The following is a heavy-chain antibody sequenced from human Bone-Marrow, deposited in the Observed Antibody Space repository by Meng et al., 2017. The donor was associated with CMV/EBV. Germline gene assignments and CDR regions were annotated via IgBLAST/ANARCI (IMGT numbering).Heavy chain of an antibody. CDR2: INHSGST. V-gene: IGHV4-34*01. J-gene: IGHJ6*02. Sequence: SETLSLTCAVYGGSFSGYYWSWIRQPPGKGLEWIGEINHSGSTNYNPSLKSRVTISVDTSKNQFSLKLSSVTAADTAVYYCARRYCSSTSCYSRAHYYYGMDVWGQGTTVTVSS. D-gene: IGHD2-2*01. CDR3: ARRYCSSTSCYSRAHYYYGMDV. CDR1: GGSFSGYY.